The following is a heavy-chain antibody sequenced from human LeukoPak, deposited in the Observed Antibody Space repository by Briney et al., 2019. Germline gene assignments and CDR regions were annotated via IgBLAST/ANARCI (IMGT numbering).Heavy chain of an antibody. D-gene: IGHD3-16*01. V-gene: IGHV1-2*02. J-gene: IGHJ4*02. Sequence: ASVKVSCKASGYIFSDYWIHWVRQAPGRGLECLGWIDPASGITNQPQKFQGRITVTRDTSASTVYMDLTGLTTDDTALYYCARVGAPGGLRPYHYYYWGQGTLVTVSS. CDR3: ARVGAPGGLRPYHYYY. CDR1: GYIFSDYW. CDR2: IDPASGIT.